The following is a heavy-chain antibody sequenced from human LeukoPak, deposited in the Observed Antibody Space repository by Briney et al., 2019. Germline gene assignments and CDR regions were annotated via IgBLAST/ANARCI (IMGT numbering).Heavy chain of an antibody. Sequence: GGSLRLSCAASGFTFSSYGMHWVRQAPGKGLEWVAFIRYDGSNKYYADSVKGRFTISRDNSKNTLYLQMNSLRAEDTAVCYCANSDDGYDFWSGYPGSDAFDIWGQGTMVTVSS. J-gene: IGHJ3*02. CDR3: ANSDDGYDFWSGYPGSDAFDI. V-gene: IGHV3-30*02. CDR2: IRYDGSNK. D-gene: IGHD3-3*01. CDR1: GFTFSSYG.